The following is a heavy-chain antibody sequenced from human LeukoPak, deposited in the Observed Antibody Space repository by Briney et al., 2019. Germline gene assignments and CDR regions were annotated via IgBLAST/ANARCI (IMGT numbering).Heavy chain of an antibody. V-gene: IGHV4-30-2*01. CDR1: GGSVSSIDFS. D-gene: IGHD1-26*01. CDR2: IHHSGST. J-gene: IGHJ6*02. CDR3: ARGGVGASMDV. Sequence: SETLSLTCAVSGGSVSSIDFSWSWIRQPPGKGLEWIGYIHHSGSTYYNSSLKSRVTISVDRSKSHFSLKLSSVTAADTAVYYCARGGVGASMDVWGQGTTVTVSS.